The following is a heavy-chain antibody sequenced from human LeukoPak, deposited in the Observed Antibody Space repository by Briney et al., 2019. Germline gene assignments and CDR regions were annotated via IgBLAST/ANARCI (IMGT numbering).Heavy chain of an antibody. Sequence: GGSLRLSCAASGFTFSDYEMNWVRQAPGKGLEWLSHISISGTTIHYADSVKGRFTISRDNAKNSVYLQMNSLRAEDTAVYYCARGGIWFGEWHKGDIRFDYWGQGTLVTVSS. CDR2: ISISGTTI. CDR1: GFTFSDYE. D-gene: IGHD3-10*01. J-gene: IGHJ4*02. V-gene: IGHV3-48*03. CDR3: ARGGIWFGEWHKGDIRFDY.